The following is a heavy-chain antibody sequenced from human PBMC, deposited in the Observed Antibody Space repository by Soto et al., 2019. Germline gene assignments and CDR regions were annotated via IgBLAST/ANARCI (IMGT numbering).Heavy chain of an antibody. CDR2: ISAYNGNT. D-gene: IGHD3-10*01. CDR3: ARGVGGVDC. Sequence: QVQLVQSGAEVKKPGASVKVSCKASGYTFTSYGISWVRQAPGQGLEWMGWISAYNGNTNYAQKPXXRXSXXTDAPTDTDYLELRGRRPHDTAVYSCARGVGGVDCWGQGGRVTVSS. CDR1: GYTFTSYG. J-gene: IGHJ4*02. V-gene: IGHV1-18*01.